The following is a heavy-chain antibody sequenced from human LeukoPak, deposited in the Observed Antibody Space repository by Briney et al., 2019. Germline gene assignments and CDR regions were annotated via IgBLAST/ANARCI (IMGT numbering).Heavy chain of an antibody. CDR1: GFTVSSNY. CDR3: ASLPYYYDSSGYDY. V-gene: IGHV3-53*01. J-gene: IGHJ4*02. Sequence: GGSLRLSCAASGFTVSSNYMSWVRQAPGKGLKWVSVIYSGGSTYYADSVKGRFTISRDNSKNTLYLQMNSLRAEDTAVYYCASLPYYYDSSGYDYWGQGTLVTVSS. D-gene: IGHD3-22*01. CDR2: IYSGGST.